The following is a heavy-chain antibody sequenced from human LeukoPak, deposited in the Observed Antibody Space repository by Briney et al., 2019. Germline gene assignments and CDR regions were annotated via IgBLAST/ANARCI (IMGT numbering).Heavy chain of an antibody. V-gene: IGHV1-2*02. CDR3: ARARVDYVWGSYGHFDY. Sequence: ASVKVSCKASGYTFTGYYFHWVRQAPGQGLEWMGWINPNSGGTTCAEKFQGRLTMTRDTSISTAYMELSRLRSDDTAVYYCARARVDYVWGSYGHFDYWGQGNLVTVSS. CDR2: INPNSGGT. D-gene: IGHD3-16*01. CDR1: GYTFTGYY. J-gene: IGHJ4*02.